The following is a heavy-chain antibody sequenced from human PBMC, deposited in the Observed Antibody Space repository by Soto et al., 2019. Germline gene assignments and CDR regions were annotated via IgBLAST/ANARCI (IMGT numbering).Heavy chain of an antibody. Sequence: QVHLEQSGAVVKKPVASVKVACKASGYSFTTYSMHLVRQAPGQRPEWIGWLNAGNGDTKYSQALQARVTITADTSATTVHLELSSLTSEDTAVYYCTKGGYCSTTSCGSWFDPWGQGTQVTVSP. V-gene: IGHV1-3*01. CDR3: TKGGYCSTTSCGSWFDP. D-gene: IGHD2-2*01. J-gene: IGHJ5*02. CDR2: LNAGNGDT. CDR1: GYSFTTYS.